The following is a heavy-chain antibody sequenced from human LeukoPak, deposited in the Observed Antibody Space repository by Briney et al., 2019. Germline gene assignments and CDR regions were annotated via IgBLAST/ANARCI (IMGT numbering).Heavy chain of an antibody. Sequence: SQTLSLTCTVPGGSISSGGYYWSWIRQHPGKGLEWIGYIYYSGSTYYNPSLKSRVTISVDTSKNQFSLKLSSVTAADTAVYYCARWVPQGSNRYYYYYMDVWGKGTTVTVSS. CDR3: ARWVPQGSNRYYYYYMDV. CDR2: IYYSGST. CDR1: GGSISSGGYY. V-gene: IGHV4-31*03. J-gene: IGHJ6*03. D-gene: IGHD4-23*01.